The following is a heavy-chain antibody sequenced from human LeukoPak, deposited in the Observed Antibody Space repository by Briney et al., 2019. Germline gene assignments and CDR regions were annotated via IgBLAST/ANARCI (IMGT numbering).Heavy chain of an antibody. CDR2: IYHSGST. CDR3: ARVIGYYGSGSYRPYYFDY. CDR1: GYSISSGYY. Sequence: KPSETLSLTCTVSGYSISSGYYWGWIRQPPGKGLEWIGSIYHSGSTYYNPSLKSRVTISVDTSKNQLSLKLSSVTAADTAVYYCARVIGYYGSGSYRPYYFDYWGQGTLVTVSS. J-gene: IGHJ4*02. D-gene: IGHD3-10*01. V-gene: IGHV4-38-2*02.